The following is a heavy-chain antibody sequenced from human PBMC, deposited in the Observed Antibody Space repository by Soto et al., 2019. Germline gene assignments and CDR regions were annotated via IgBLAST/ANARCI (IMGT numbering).Heavy chain of an antibody. CDR1: GFTVSSYA. J-gene: IGHJ4*02. Sequence: EMHLLESGGGLVQAGGSLRLSCAASGFTVSSYALNWVRQAPGKGLEWVSGISASTYYADSVKGRFTISRDTSKNTLYLQMNSLRAEDTAIYFCAIRMYSTRWHYLDYWGQGTLVTVSS. V-gene: IGHV3-23*01. CDR3: AIRMYSTRWHYLDY. CDR2: ISAST. D-gene: IGHD6-13*01.